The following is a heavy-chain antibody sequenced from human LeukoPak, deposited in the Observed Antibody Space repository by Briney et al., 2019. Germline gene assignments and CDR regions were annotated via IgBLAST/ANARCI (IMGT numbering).Heavy chain of an antibody. J-gene: IGHJ3*02. Sequence: GGSLRLSCAASGFTFSSYEMNWVRQAPGKGLEWVSYISSSGSTIYYADSVKGRFTISRDNAKNSLYLQMDSLRAEDTAVYYCAKDRSTVVTSDAFDIWGQGTMVTVSS. CDR3: AKDRSTVVTSDAFDI. CDR1: GFTFSSYE. V-gene: IGHV3-48*03. CDR2: ISSSGSTI. D-gene: IGHD4-23*01.